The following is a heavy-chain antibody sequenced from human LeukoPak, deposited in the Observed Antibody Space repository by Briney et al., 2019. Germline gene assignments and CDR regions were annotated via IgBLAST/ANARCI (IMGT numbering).Heavy chain of an antibody. CDR3: AKGTMVRGPYKV. Sequence: QPGGSLRLSCAAPGFTFSSYAMSRVRQAPGKGLEWVSAISGSGGSTYYADSVKGRFTISRDNSKNTLYLQMNSLRAEDTAVYYCAKGTMVRGPYKVWGQGTTVTVSS. CDR2: ISGSGGST. CDR1: GFTFSSYA. V-gene: IGHV3-23*01. J-gene: IGHJ6*02. D-gene: IGHD3-10*01.